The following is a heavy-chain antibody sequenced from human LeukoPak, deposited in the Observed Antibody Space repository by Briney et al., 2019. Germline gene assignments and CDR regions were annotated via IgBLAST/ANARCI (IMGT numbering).Heavy chain of an antibody. CDR2: IYSGGST. CDR1: GFTVSSNY. Sequence: PGGSLRLSCAASGFTVSSNYMSWVRQAPGKGLEWVSVIYSGGSTYYADSVKGRFTISRDISKNTLYLQMNSLRAEDTAVYYCARGDPIYDFWSGGDYWGQGSLVTVSS. D-gene: IGHD3-3*01. J-gene: IGHJ4*02. V-gene: IGHV3-53*01. CDR3: ARGDPIYDFWSGGDY.